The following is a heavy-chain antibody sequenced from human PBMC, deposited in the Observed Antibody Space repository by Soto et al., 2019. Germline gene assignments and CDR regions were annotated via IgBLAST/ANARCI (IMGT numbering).Heavy chain of an antibody. CDR3: AGDRSNSPDYFDY. J-gene: IGHJ4*02. CDR2: IYYSGKT. D-gene: IGHD6-6*01. CDR1: GGSISSDDYY. V-gene: IGHV4-30-4*01. Sequence: QVQLQESGPGLVKPSQTLSLTCTVSGGSISSDDYYWTWVRQPPGKGLEWIGFIYYSGKTKYNPSLESRLTISIDTSKNHFSLKRSSVSAADTAVYYCAGDRSNSPDYFDYWGQGTLVTVSS.